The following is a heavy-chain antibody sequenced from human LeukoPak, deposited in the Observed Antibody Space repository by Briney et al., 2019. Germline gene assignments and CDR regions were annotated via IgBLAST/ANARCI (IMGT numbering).Heavy chain of an antibody. CDR3: ARDRARYSGSTGPYYYYGMDV. CDR1: GFTFSSYA. D-gene: IGHD5-12*01. V-gene: IGHV3-30*04. Sequence: PGGSLRLSCAASGFTFSSYAMHWVRQAPGKGLEWVAVISYDGSNKYYADSVKGRFTISRDNSKNTLYLQMNSLRAEDTALYYCARDRARYSGSTGPYYYYGMDVWGQGTTVTVSS. CDR2: ISYDGSNK. J-gene: IGHJ6*02.